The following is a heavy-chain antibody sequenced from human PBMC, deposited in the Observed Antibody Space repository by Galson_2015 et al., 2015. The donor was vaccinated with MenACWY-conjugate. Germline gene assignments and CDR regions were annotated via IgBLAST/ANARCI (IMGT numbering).Heavy chain of an antibody. D-gene: IGHD1-7*01. J-gene: IGHJ4*02. Sequence: SLRLSCAASGFTFSSYAMSWVRQAPGKGLEWVSAISGSGGRTYYADSVKGRFTISRDNSKNTLYLQMNSLRAEDTAVYYCAKDRLGDAGTIDYWGQGTLVTVSS. CDR2: ISGSGGRT. V-gene: IGHV3-23*01. CDR1: GFTFSSYA. CDR3: AKDRLGDAGTIDY.